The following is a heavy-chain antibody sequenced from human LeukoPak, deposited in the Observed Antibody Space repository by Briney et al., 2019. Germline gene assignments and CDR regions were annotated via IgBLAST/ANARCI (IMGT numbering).Heavy chain of an antibody. J-gene: IGHJ4*02. CDR3: AKDSTLRMTQSDY. Sequence: GGSLRLSCAASGFTFSSYGMHWVRQAPGKGLEWVAVIWYDGSNKYYADSVKGRFTISRDNSKNTLYLQMNSLRAEDTAVYYCAKDSTLRMTQSDYWGQGTLVTVSS. CDR2: IWYDGSNK. V-gene: IGHV3-33*06. CDR1: GFTFSSYG. D-gene: IGHD2-21*02.